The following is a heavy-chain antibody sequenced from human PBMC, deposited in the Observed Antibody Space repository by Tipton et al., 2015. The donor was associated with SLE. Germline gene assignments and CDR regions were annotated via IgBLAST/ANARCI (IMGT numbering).Heavy chain of an antibody. V-gene: IGHV3-23*03. CDR2: IYSGGKT. CDR1: GFTFSSYA. CDR3: AKSLYDWYQFDY. D-gene: IGHD3-9*01. J-gene: IGHJ4*02. Sequence: GSLRLSCAASGFTFSSYAMSWVRQAPGKGLEWVSVIYSGGKTYYADSVKGRFTISRENSKNTLYLEMNNLRAEDTAVYYCAKSLYDWYQFDYWGRGTLVTVSS.